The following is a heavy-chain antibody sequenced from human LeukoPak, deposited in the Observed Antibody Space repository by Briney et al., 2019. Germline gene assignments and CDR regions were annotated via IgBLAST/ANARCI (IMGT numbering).Heavy chain of an antibody. J-gene: IGHJ3*02. CDR2: IYTSGST. CDR1: GGSISSGSYY. D-gene: IGHD3-16*01. V-gene: IGHV4-61*02. CDR3: AREGDGLPYI. Sequence: IPSQTLSLTCTVSGGSISSGSYYWSWIRQPAGKGLEWIGRIYTSGSTNYNPSLKSRVTISVDTSKNQFSLKLSSVTAADTAVYYCAREGDGLPYIWGQGTMVTVSS.